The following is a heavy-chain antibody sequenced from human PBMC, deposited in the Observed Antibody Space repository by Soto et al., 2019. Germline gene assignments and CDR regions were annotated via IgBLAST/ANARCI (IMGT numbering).Heavy chain of an antibody. CDR3: ARGLGYGSGSQPGR. CDR2: IWYDGSNK. J-gene: IGHJ4*02. CDR1: GFTFSNYG. V-gene: IGHV3-33*01. Sequence: GGSLRLSCAASGFTFSNYGMHWVRQAPGKGLEWVAVIWYDGSNKYYADSVKGRFTISRDNSKNTLYLQMNSLRAEDTAVYYCARGLGYGSGSQPGRWGQGTLVTVSS. D-gene: IGHD3-10*01.